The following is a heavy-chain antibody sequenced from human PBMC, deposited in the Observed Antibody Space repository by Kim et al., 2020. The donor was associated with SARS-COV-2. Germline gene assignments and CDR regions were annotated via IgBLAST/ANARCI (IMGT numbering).Heavy chain of an antibody. Sequence: GGSLRLSCAASGFTFSSYGMHWVRQAPGKGLEWVAVIWYDGSNKYYADSVKGRFTISRDNSKNTLYLQMNSLRAEDTAVYYCAREHSSSCLDYWGQGTLVTVSS. J-gene: IGHJ4*02. V-gene: IGHV3-33*01. CDR2: IWYDGSNK. CDR3: AREHSSSCLDY. CDR1: GFTFSSYG. D-gene: IGHD6-13*01.